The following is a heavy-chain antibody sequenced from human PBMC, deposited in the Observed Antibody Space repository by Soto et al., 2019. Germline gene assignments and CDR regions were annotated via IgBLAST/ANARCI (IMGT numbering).Heavy chain of an antibody. J-gene: IGHJ4*02. D-gene: IGHD3-16*02. CDR1: GYTFTSYY. CDR3: ARDGAFGGVIVTQFDY. Sequence: ASVKVSCKASGYTFTSYYMHWVRQAPGQGLEWMGIINPSGGSTSYAQKFQGRVTMTTDTSTSTAYMELRSLRSDDTAVYYCARDGAFGGVIVTQFDYWGQATLVTVSS. CDR2: INPSGGST. V-gene: IGHV1-46*01.